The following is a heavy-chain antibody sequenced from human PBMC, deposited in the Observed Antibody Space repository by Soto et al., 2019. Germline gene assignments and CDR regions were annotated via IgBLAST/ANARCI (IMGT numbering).Heavy chain of an antibody. D-gene: IGHD4-17*01. CDR1: GGSISSFSYY. CDR2: IYYSGNT. J-gene: IGHJ6*02. CDR3: ARAHYGDYGYGMDV. Sequence: PSETLSLTCTVSGGSISSFSYYWGWICQPPGKGLEWIGSIYYSGNTYYNPSLKSRVTISVDTSKNQFSLKLSSVTAADTAVYYCARAHYGDYGYGMDVWGQGTTVTVSS. V-gene: IGHV4-39*07.